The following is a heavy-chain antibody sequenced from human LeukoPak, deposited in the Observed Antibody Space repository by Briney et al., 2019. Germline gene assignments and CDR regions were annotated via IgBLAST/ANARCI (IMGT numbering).Heavy chain of an antibody. CDR2: IIGSSGST. J-gene: IGHJ4*02. D-gene: IGHD3-22*01. CDR3: AKGGMMVVVITFVY. CDR1: GFTFTVSA. V-gene: IGHV3-23*01. Sequence: GGSLRLSCAESGFTFTVSAMTRVPQGPGKGLEWGSAIIGSSGSTYYADSAKGRFTISRANSKTTLYLQMNSLRAETTAVYCCAKGGMMVVVITFVYWGQGTLVTVSS.